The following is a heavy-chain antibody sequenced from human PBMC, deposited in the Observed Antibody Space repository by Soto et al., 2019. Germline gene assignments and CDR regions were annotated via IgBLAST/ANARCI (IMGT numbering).Heavy chain of an antibody. CDR1: GFTFSSYN. D-gene: IGHD3-3*01. CDR2: ISSSSSTI. CDR3: ARDYRVGEWLFPLGP. J-gene: IGHJ5*02. V-gene: IGHV3-48*01. Sequence: PGGSLRLSCAASGFTFSSYNMNWVRQAPGKGLEWVSYISSSSSTIYYADSVKGRFTISRDNAKNSLYLQMNSLRAEDTAVYYCARDYRVGEWLFPLGPWGQGTLVTVSS.